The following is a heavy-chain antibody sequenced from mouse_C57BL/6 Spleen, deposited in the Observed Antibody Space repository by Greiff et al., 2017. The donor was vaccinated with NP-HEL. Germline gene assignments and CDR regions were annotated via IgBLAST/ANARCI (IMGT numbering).Heavy chain of an antibody. CDR1: GFTFSDAW. J-gene: IGHJ4*01. CDR2: IRNKANNHAT. V-gene: IGHV6-6*01. D-gene: IGHD1-1*01. CDR3: TLITTVVAPYAMDY. Sequence: EVKLMESGGGLVQPGGSMKLSCAASGFTFSDAWMDWVRQSPEKGLEWVAEIRNKANNHATYYAESVKGRFTISRDDSKSSVYLQMNSLRAEDTGIYYCTLITTVVAPYAMDYWGQGTSVTVSS.